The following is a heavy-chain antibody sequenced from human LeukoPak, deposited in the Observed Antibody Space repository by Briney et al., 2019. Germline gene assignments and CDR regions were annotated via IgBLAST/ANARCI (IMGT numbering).Heavy chain of an antibody. CDR3: ASPKGAGRYYFDY. Sequence: ASVKVSFKASGGTFSSYAISWVRQAPGQGLEWMGGIIPIFGTANYAQKFQGRVTITADESTSTAYMELSSLRSEDTAVYYCASPKGAGRYYFDYWGQGTLVTVSS. CDR1: GGTFSSYA. J-gene: IGHJ4*02. V-gene: IGHV1-69*13. D-gene: IGHD6-19*01. CDR2: IIPIFGTA.